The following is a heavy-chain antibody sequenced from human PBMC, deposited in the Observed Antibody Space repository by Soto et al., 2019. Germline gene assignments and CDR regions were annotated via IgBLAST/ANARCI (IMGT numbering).Heavy chain of an antibody. CDR3: ARQRLGPNWFDP. V-gene: IGHV6-1*01. CDR2: TYYRSKWYS. J-gene: IGHJ5*02. D-gene: IGHD1-1*01. CDR1: GDSVSSDSAA. Sequence: SQTLSLTCAISGDSVSSDSAAWNWIRQSPSRGLEWLGRTYYRSKWYSDYAVSVKGRITINPDTSKNQFSLQLYSVTPEDTAVYYCARQRLGPNWFDPWGQGALVTVSS.